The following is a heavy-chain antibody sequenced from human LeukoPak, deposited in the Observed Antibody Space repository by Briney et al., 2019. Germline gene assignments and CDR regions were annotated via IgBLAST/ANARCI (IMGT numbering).Heavy chain of an antibody. V-gene: IGHV5-51*01. Sequence: ESLKISCKGSGYSFTSYWIGWVRQMPGKGLEWMGIIYPGDSDTRYSPSFQGQVTISADKSISTAYLQWSSLKASDTAMYYCARTYYYGSGTRYWFDPWGQGTLVTVSS. CDR1: GYSFTSYW. J-gene: IGHJ5*02. CDR2: IYPGDSDT. CDR3: ARTYYYGSGTRYWFDP. D-gene: IGHD3-10*01.